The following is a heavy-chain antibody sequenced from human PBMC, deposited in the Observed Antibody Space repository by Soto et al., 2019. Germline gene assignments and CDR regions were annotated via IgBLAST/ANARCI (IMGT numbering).Heavy chain of an antibody. CDR2: IYHSGST. J-gene: IGHJ4*02. CDR3: ARDYYGSGSPPLGY. Sequence: PSETLSLTCAVSGGSISSSNWWSWVRQPPGKGLEWIGEIYHSGSTNYNPSLKSRVTISVDTSKNQFSLKLSSVTAADTAVYYCARDYYGSGSPPLGYWGQGTLVTVSS. D-gene: IGHD3-10*01. CDR1: GGSISSSNW. V-gene: IGHV4-4*02.